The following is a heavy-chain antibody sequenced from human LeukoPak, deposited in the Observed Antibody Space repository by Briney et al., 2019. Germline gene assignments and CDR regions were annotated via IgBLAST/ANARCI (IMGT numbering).Heavy chain of an antibody. J-gene: IGHJ4*02. Sequence: SETLSLTCDVSGGSISNTNWWSWVRQPPGQGLEWIGEVSLAGRTNYNPSPNGRVTMSLDESSNQLSLKLTSVTTADTALYYCSRESGAFCPFGYWGQGTLVIVPS. CDR1: GGSISNTNW. CDR2: VSLAGRT. V-gene: IGHV4-4*02. D-gene: IGHD1-26*01. CDR3: SRESGAFCPFGY.